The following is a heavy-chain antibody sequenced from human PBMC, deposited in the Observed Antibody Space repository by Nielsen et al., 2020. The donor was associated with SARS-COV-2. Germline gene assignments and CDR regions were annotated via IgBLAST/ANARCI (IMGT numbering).Heavy chain of an antibody. CDR3: ARVSGYYWPQDY. CDR1: GFSFNTFG. Sequence: GGSLRLSCAAPGFSFNTFGMSWVRQTPGKGLEWISTISGTADSTYYADSVKGRFTISRDNSKNTLYLQMNSLRAEDTATYYCARVSGYYWPQDYWGQGTLVTVSS. J-gene: IGHJ4*02. D-gene: IGHD5-12*01. CDR2: ISGTADST. V-gene: IGHV3-23*01.